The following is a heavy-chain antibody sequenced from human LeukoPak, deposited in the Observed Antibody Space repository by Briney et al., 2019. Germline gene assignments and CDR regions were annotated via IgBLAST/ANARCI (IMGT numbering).Heavy chain of an antibody. D-gene: IGHD2-2*01. CDR1: SGSISSGGYS. V-gene: IGHV4-30-2*01. CDR2: IYHSGST. J-gene: IGHJ2*01. Sequence: PSETLSLSCAVSSGSISSGGYSWSWIRQPPGKGLEWIGYIYHSGSTYYNPSLKSRVTISVDRSKNQFSLKLSSVTAADTAVYYCARDPSSTSPEEGYWYFDLWGRGTLVTVSS. CDR3: ARDPSSTSPEEGYWYFDL.